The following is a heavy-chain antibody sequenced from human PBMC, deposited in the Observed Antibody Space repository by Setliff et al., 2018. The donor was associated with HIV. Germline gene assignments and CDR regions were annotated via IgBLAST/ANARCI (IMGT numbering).Heavy chain of an antibody. CDR2: INVYSGDT. Sequence: GASVKVSCKASGYPFNNFGISWVRQAPEQGLEWLAWINVYSGDTNFAQRFQGRVTMTRDASTGTAYMELRNLRSDDTAVYYCATDRTQTGISMVRGRLTDPARYPLDYWGPGTLVTVSS. CDR3: ATDRTQTGISMVRGRLTDPARYPLDY. V-gene: IGHV1-18*01. D-gene: IGHD3-10*01. CDR1: GYPFNNFG. J-gene: IGHJ4*02.